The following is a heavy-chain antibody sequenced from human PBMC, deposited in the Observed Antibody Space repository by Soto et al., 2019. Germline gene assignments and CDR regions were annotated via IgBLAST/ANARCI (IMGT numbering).Heavy chain of an antibody. D-gene: IGHD4-4*01. Sequence: GESLKISCKGSGYSFTSYWIGWVRQMPGKGLEWMGIIYPGDSDTRYSPSFQGQVTISADKSISTAYLQWGSLKASDTAMYYCARVDYSNAGYYYYYGMDVWGQGTTGTVSS. V-gene: IGHV5-51*01. CDR3: ARVDYSNAGYYYYYGMDV. J-gene: IGHJ6*02. CDR1: GYSFTSYW. CDR2: IYPGDSDT.